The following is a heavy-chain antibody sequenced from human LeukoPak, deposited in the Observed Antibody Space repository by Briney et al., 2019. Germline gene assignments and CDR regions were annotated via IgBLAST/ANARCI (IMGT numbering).Heavy chain of an antibody. CDR2: ISSSGNSR. D-gene: IGHD6-13*01. J-gene: IGHJ4*02. CDR1: GFILSNYR. CDR3: AKDAKIAAAGTHYFDY. V-gene: IGHV3-21*04. Sequence: GGSLRLSCAASGFILSNYRMNWVRQAPGKGLEWVSYISSSGNSREYADSVKGRFTISRDNARDSLHLQMNSLRAEDTALYYCAKDAKIAAAGTHYFDYWGQGTLVTVSS.